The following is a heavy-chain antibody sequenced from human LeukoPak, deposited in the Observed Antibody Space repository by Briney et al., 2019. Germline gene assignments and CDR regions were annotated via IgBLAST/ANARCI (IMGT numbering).Heavy chain of an antibody. CDR1: GFSFSNYW. Sequence: GGSLRLSCAASGFSFSNYWFHWVRQAPGEGLVWVSRTNEHGTIINYADSVKGRFTISRDDAKNTLYLQMNSLRTEDSALYYCVVDLSGSADYWGQGTLVTVSS. D-gene: IGHD3-10*01. V-gene: IGHV3-74*01. J-gene: IGHJ4*02. CDR2: TNEHGTII. CDR3: VVDLSGSADY.